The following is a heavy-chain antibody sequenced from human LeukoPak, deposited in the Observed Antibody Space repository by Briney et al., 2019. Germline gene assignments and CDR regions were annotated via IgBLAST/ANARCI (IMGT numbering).Heavy chain of an antibody. CDR1: GLTVTNAW. J-gene: IGHJ4*02. CDR2: IASKTDGGAT. CDR3: TTGIRGD. D-gene: IGHD3-10*01. Sequence: GGSLRLSCSASGLTVTNAWMNWVRQAPGEGLDWVGRIASKTDGGATDYAAPVKGRFTISRDDSKNTLDLQMNSLKTEDTAVYYCTTGIRGDWGQGTLVTVSS. V-gene: IGHV3-15*07.